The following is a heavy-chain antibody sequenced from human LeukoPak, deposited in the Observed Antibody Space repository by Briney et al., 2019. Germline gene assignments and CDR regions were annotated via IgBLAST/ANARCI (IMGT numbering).Heavy chain of an antibody. CDR2: IYYSGST. V-gene: IGHV4-39*01. D-gene: IGHD6-6*01. Sequence: SETLSLTWTVSGGSISSSSYYWGWIRQPPGKGLEWIGSIYYSGSTYYNPSLKSRVTISVDTSKNQFSLKLSSVTAADTAVYYCARSPPRSIAARPGVDYWGQGTLVTVSS. J-gene: IGHJ4*02. CDR1: GGSISSSSYY. CDR3: ARSPPRSIAARPGVDY.